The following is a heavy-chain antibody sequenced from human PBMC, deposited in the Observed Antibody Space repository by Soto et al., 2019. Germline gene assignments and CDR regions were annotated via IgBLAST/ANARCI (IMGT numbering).Heavy chain of an antibody. Sequence: ETLSLTCTVSGGSISDHYWIWIRQPPGKGLEWIGYIYYSGSTNYNPSLKSRVTISVDTSKHQFSLKLRSVTTADTAVYYCGRAPAVAGIDYWGEGTLVTVSS. CDR3: GRAPAVAGIDY. J-gene: IGHJ4*02. CDR1: GGSISDHY. V-gene: IGHV4-59*11. CDR2: IYYSGST. D-gene: IGHD6-19*01.